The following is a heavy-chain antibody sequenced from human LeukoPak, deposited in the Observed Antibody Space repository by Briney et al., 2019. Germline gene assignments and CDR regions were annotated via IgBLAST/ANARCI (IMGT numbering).Heavy chain of an antibody. CDR1: GFTFSGHY. D-gene: IGHD3-22*01. Sequence: TGGSLRLSCAASGFTFSGHYMQWVRQAPGKGLVWVSGIKTDGSTPRYADSVKGRFTISRDNAKNTLYLQMNSLRAEDTALYYCAKDMMGDSSGKDWEGAFDIWGQGTMVTVSS. V-gene: IGHV3-74*01. CDR3: AKDMMGDSSGKDWEGAFDI. J-gene: IGHJ3*02. CDR2: IKTDGSTP.